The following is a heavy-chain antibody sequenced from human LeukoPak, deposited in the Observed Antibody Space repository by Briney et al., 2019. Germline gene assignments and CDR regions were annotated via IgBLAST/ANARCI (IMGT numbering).Heavy chain of an antibody. CDR2: INHSGST. CDR1: GGSFSGYY. J-gene: IGHJ3*02. D-gene: IGHD3-22*01. Sequence: TSETLSLTCAVYGGSFSGYYWSWIRQPPGKGLEWIGEINHSGSTNYNPSLKSRVTISVDTSKNQFSLKLSSVTAADTAVYYCASERITMIGGAFDIWGQGTMVTVSS. CDR3: ASERITMIGGAFDI. V-gene: IGHV4-34*01.